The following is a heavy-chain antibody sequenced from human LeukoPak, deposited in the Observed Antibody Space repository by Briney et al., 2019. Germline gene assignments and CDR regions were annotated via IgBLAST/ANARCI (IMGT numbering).Heavy chain of an antibody. V-gene: IGHV4-59*01. J-gene: IGHJ5*02. D-gene: IGHD3-22*01. Sequence: SETLSLTCAVYGGSFSGYYWSWIRQPPGKGLEWIGYIYYSGSTNYNPSLKSRVTISVDTSKNQFSLKLSSVTAADTAVYYCARDYYDSSGYSWFDPWGQGTLVTVSS. CDR2: IYYSGST. CDR1: GGSFSGYY. CDR3: ARDYYDSSGYSWFDP.